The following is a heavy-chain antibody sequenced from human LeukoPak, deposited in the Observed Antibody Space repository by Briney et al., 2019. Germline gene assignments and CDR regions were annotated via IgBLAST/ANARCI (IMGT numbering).Heavy chain of an antibody. D-gene: IGHD1-1*01. CDR1: GGSISTYY. V-gene: IGHV4-59*12. Sequence: SETLSLTCTVSGGSISTYYWTWIRQPPGKGLEWIGYIYYSGSTNYNPSLKSRVTISVDTSKSQFSLNLRSVTAADTAVYYCARYVPVKTGTTRSSFDFWGQGTLVTVSS. CDR2: IYYSGST. J-gene: IGHJ4*02. CDR3: ARYVPVKTGTTRSSFDF.